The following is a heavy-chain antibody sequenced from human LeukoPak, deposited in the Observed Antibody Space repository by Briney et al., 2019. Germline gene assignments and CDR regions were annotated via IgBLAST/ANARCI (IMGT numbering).Heavy chain of an antibody. D-gene: IGHD3-22*01. CDR1: GFTFSSYA. J-gene: IGHJ4*02. V-gene: IGHV3-30-3*01. Sequence: GRSLRLSCAASGFTFSSYAMHWVRQAPGKGLEWVAVISYDRSNKYYADSVKGRFTISRDNSKNTLYLQMNSLRAEDTAVYYCARASDYYDSSGYYQGSYYFDYWGQGTLVTVSS. CDR2: ISYDRSNK. CDR3: ARASDYYDSSGYYQGSYYFDY.